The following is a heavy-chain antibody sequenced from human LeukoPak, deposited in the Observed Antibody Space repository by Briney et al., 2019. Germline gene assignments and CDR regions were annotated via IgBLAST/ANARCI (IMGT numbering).Heavy chain of an antibody. V-gene: IGHV4-38-2*01. CDR2: IYHNGST. Sequence: SETLSLTYAVSGYSISCGYYWGWIRQPPGKGLEWIGSIYHNGSTYYNPSLKSRVTISVDTSKNQFSLKLSSVTAADTAVYYCARQVVGATPYYFDYWGQGTLVTVVS. D-gene: IGHD1-26*01. J-gene: IGHJ4*02. CDR1: GYSISCGYY. CDR3: ARQVVGATPYYFDY.